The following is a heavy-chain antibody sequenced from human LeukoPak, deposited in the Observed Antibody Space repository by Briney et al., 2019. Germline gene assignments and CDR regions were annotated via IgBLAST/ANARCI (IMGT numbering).Heavy chain of an antibody. CDR2: IKYSGRT. Sequence: SETRSRTWSVAGGAVGSDYWGWIRRPPGYGLEGIGYIKYSGRTNDSPSLKSRVTISGDRSTKQFSLKLNSVTAADTAVYYFSRHVAQPWFDPSGQGPLVTVS. J-gene: IGHJ5*02. CDR3: SRHVAQPWFDP. V-gene: IGHV4-59*08. D-gene: IGHD1-14*01. CDR1: GGAVGSDY.